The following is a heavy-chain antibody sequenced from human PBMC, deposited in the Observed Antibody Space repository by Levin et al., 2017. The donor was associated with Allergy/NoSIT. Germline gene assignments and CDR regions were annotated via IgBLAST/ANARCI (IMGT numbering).Heavy chain of an antibody. Sequence: GESLKISCKASGYRFANYWIGWVRQTPGKGLEWMGIINPGDSDTRYTSSFEGQVTISADESIATAYLQWSSLKAADTAMYYCARHPSPGASYLSHNDYWGQGTLVTVSS. CDR1: GYRFANYW. J-gene: IGHJ4*02. CDR3: ARHPSPGASYLSHNDY. V-gene: IGHV5-51*01. D-gene: IGHD1-1*01. CDR2: INPGDSDT.